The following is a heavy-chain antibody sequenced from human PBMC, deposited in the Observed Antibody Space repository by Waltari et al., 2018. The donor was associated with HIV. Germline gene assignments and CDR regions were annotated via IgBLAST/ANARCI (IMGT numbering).Heavy chain of an antibody. CDR2: IKQDGSEK. CDR1: GFTFSSYW. D-gene: IGHD3-10*01. Sequence: EVQLVESGGGLVQPGGSLRLSCAASGFTFSSYWMSWVRQAPGKGWEWGANIKQDGSEKYYVDSVNGRFTISRDNAENSLYLQMNSLRAEDTAVYYCARGGFYGSGSKVNWGQGTLVTVSS. CDR3: ARGGFYGSGSKVN. J-gene: IGHJ4*02. V-gene: IGHV3-7*04.